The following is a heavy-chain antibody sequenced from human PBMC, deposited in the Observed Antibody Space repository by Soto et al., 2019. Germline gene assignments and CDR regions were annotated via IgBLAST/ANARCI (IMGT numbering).Heavy chain of an antibody. CDR1: GSSPSRYY. Sequence: PSETRSFPCTLSGSSPSRYYWSSIRQALGNGLEWLCYAFKGAASKYNPSLESRVAISVGTSKIHFSLNLRSVPAADTAVYFCAGGTSMIWEIFTWGKGALVTVPS. CDR2: AFKGAAS. D-gene: IGHD3-16*01. CDR3: AGGTSMIWEIFT. V-gene: IGHV4-59*01. J-gene: IGHJ5*02.